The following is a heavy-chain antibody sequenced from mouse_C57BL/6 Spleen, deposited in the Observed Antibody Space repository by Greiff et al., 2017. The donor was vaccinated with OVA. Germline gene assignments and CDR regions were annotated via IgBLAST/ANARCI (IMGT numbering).Heavy chain of an antibody. CDR3: TRGAQAPFDY. CDR2: IRNKANNHAT. V-gene: IGHV6-6*01. D-gene: IGHD3-2*02. CDR1: GFTFSDAW. Sequence: EVKVEESGGGLVQPGGSMKLSCAASGFTFSDAWMDWVRQSPEKGLEWVAEIRNKANNHATYYAESVKGRFTISRDESKSSVYLQMNSLRAEDTGIYYCTRGAQAPFDYWGQGTTLTVSS. J-gene: IGHJ2*01.